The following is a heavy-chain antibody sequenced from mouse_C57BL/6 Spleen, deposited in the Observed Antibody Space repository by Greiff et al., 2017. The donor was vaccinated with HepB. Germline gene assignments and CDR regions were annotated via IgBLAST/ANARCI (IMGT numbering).Heavy chain of an antibody. V-gene: IGHV1-52*01. Sequence: VQLQQPGAELVRPGSSVKLSCKASGYTFTSYWMHWVKQRPIQGLEWIGNIDPSDSETHYNQKFKDKATLTVDKSSSTAYMQLSSLNSEDSAVYYCARAAYGSTLYYFDYWGEGTTLTVSS. CDR3: ARAAYGSTLYYFDY. D-gene: IGHD1-1*01. CDR2: IDPSDSET. J-gene: IGHJ2*01. CDR1: GYTFTSYW.